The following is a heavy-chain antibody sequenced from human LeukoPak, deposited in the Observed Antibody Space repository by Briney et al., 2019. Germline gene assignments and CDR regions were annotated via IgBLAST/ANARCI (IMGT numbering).Heavy chain of an antibody. CDR2: IKQDGSDK. V-gene: IGHV3-7*01. D-gene: IGHD7-27*01. J-gene: IGHJ4*02. CDR3: AKEKTTGAYYVDY. CDR1: GFTFSSYW. Sequence: GGSLRLSCAASGFTFSSYWMSWFRRAPGKGLEWVANIKQDGSDKYYVDSVKGRFTISRDNAKNSLYLQMNSLRAEDTAVYYCAKEKTTGAYYVDYWGQGTLVTVSS.